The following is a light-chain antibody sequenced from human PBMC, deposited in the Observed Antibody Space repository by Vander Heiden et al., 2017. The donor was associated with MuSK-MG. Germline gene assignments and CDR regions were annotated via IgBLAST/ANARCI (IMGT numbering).Light chain of an antibody. V-gene: IGKV3-11*01. Sequence: IVLTQSPATLPLSPGERAALACRASQSVSSHLAWYQQKPGQAPRLLIYDASNRATGVPARFSGSASGTDFTLTISSLEPEDFAVYHCQQRSNWPLTFGGGTKVEIK. CDR3: QQRSNWPLT. J-gene: IGKJ4*01. CDR2: DAS. CDR1: QSVSSH.